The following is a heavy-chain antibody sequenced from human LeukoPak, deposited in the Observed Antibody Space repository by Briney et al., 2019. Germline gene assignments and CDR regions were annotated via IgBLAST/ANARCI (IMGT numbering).Heavy chain of an antibody. CDR3: ARVPGTTVSNYYYYMDV. D-gene: IGHD1-1*01. J-gene: IGHJ6*03. CDR2: ISYHGSNK. V-gene: IGHV3-30*01. Sequence: PGRSLRLSCAASGFTFSSYPMQGVRQAPGKGVEGVAVISYHGSNKYYADSVKGRFTISRDSSKNTLYLQMNSLRAEDTAVYYCARVPGTTVSNYYYYMDVWGKGTTVTVSS. CDR1: GFTFSSYP.